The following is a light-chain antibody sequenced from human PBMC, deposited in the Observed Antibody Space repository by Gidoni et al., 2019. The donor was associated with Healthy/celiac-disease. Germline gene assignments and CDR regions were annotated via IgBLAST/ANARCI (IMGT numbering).Light chain of an antibody. Sequence: DIQMTQSPSSLSASVGDRGTITCQASQDISNHLNWYPQKPGKAPKLLIYDASNLETGVPSRFSGSGSGTDFTFTISSLQPEDIATYYCQQYVNLLTFGGGTKVEIK. V-gene: IGKV1-33*01. CDR2: DAS. J-gene: IGKJ4*01. CDR3: QQYVNLLT. CDR1: QDISNH.